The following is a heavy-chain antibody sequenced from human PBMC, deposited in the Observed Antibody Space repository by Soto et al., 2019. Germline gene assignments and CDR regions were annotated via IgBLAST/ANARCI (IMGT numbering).Heavy chain of an antibody. J-gene: IGHJ4*02. V-gene: IGHV3-23*05. D-gene: IGHD2-2*01. CDR2: IGPNPSNT. CDR3: APARHCSRDACPAAE. Sequence: EVQLLESGGGLVQPGGSLRLSCAASGFPFSTSGMLWVRQPPGEGLEWVSAIGPNPSNTNYAESVKGRLTISRDNSKNTVFLQMSTLRAEDTALYYCAPARHCSRDACPAAEWGQGTLITVSS. CDR1: GFPFSTSG.